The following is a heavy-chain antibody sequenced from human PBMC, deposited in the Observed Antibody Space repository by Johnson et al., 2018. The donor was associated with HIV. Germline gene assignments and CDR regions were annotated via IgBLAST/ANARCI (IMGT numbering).Heavy chain of an antibody. J-gene: IGHJ3*02. CDR1: GFTFDDYG. CDR3: ARGKYCTNCVCSTKGAFDI. D-gene: IGHD2-8*01. CDR2: INGNGGST. V-gene: IGHV3-20*04. Sequence: VQLVESGGGVVRPGGSLRLSCAPSGFTFDDYGMSWVRQAPGKGLEWGSGINGNGGSTGYADSVKGRLTISRENAKNSLYLQRNSLRGEDTAWYYCARGKYCTNCVCSTKGAFDIWGQGTMVTVSS.